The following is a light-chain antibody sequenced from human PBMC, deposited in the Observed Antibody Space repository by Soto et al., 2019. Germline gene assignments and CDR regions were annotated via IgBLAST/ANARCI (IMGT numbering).Light chain of an antibody. Sequence: DIQMTQSPSSLSASVGGRFTITCRASQSISSYLNWYQQKPGKAPKLLIYAASSLQSGVPSRFSGSGSGTDFTLTISSLQPEDFATYYCQQSYSNHLTFGGGTKVDIK. CDR2: AAS. V-gene: IGKV1-39*01. J-gene: IGKJ4*01. CDR1: QSISSY. CDR3: QQSYSNHLT.